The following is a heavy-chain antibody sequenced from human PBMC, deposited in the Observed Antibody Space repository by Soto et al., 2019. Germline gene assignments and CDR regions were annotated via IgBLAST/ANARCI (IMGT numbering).Heavy chain of an antibody. J-gene: IGHJ4*02. V-gene: IGHV4-31*03. Sequence: QVQLQESGPGLVKPSQTLSLTCTVSGGSISIGDYYWSWIRQYPGNGLEWIGYIYYSGTTYCNPSLKSRVIISVDTSKNQFSLKLSSVTAADTAVFYCARGRHYDSSFDYWGQGTLVTVSS. CDR1: GGSISIGDYY. D-gene: IGHD3-22*01. CDR3: ARGRHYDSSFDY. CDR2: IYYSGTT.